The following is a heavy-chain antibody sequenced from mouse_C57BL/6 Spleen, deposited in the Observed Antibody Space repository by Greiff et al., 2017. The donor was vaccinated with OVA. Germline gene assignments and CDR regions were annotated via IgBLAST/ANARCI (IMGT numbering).Heavy chain of an antibody. CDR1: GYTFTSYW. V-gene: IGHV1-69*01. Sequence: QVQLQQPGAELVMPGASVKLSCKASGYTFTSYWMHWVKQRPGQGLEWIGEIDPSDSYTNYNQKFKGKSTLTVDKSSSTAYMQLSSLTSEDSAVYDCAMHYYGSRYFDVWGTGTTVTAAS. CDR3: AMHYYGSRYFDV. CDR2: IDPSDSYT. D-gene: IGHD1-1*01. J-gene: IGHJ1*03.